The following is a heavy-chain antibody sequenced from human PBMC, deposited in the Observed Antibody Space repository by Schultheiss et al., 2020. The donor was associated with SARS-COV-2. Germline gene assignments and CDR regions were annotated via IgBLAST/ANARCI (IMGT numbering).Heavy chain of an antibody. CDR3: ARDSYSSTTNYYYYGMDV. Sequence: GGSLRLSCAASGFTFSSSAMSWVRQAPGKGLDWVSAISGSAGSTHYADSVKGRFTISRDNSKNTLYLQMNSLRAEDTAVYYCARDSYSSTTNYYYYGMDVWGQGTTVTVSS. J-gene: IGHJ6*02. D-gene: IGHD6-19*01. CDR2: ISGSAGST. CDR1: GFTFSSSA. V-gene: IGHV3-23*01.